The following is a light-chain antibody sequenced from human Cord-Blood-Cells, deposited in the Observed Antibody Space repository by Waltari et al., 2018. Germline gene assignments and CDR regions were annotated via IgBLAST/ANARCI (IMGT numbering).Light chain of an antibody. J-gene: IGLJ2*01. CDR1: SGSIASNY. Sequence: NFMLTQPHSVSESPGKTVTISCTRSSGSIASNYMQWYQQRPGSSPTTVIYEDNQRPSGVPVRFAGSIDSSSNSASLTISGLKTEDEADYYCQSYDSSTVVFGGGTKLTVL. CDR2: EDN. V-gene: IGLV6-57*01. CDR3: QSYDSSTVV.